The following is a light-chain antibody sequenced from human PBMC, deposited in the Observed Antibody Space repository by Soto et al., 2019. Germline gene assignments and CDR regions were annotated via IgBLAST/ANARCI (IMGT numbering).Light chain of an antibody. J-gene: IGKJ3*01. CDR1: QGISSY. CDR2: AAS. Sequence: AIRMTQSPSSFSASTGARVTITCRASQGISSYLAWYQQKPGKAPKLLIDAASTLQSGVPSRFSGSGSGTDFTLTISCLQSEDFATYYCQQYYSYPLTVGPGTKVDIK. CDR3: QQYYSYPLT. V-gene: IGKV1-8*01.